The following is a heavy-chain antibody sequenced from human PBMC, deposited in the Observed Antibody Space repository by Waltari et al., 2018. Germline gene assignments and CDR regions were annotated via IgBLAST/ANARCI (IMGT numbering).Heavy chain of an antibody. V-gene: IGHV1-18*01. D-gene: IGHD3-10*01. CDR1: GYTFTSYG. CDR3: ARDPDYYGSGSYYGIPDY. J-gene: IGHJ4*02. CDR2: ISAYNGNT. Sequence: QVQLVQSGAEVKKPGASVKVSCKASGYTFTSYGISWVRQAPGQGLEWMGWISAYNGNTNYAHKLQGRVTMTTDTATITAYMELRSLRSDDTAVYYCARDPDYYGSGSYYGIPDYWGQGTLVTVSS.